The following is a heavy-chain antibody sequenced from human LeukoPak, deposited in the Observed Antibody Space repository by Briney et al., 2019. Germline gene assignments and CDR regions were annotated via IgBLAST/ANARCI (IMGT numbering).Heavy chain of an antibody. Sequence: SETLSLTCTVSGGSISSSSLYWGWIRQPPGKGLEWIGSIYYSGRTYYNPSLKSRVTISIDTSKNQFSLKLSSVTAADTAVYYCARDNSVEDTAWWFDPWGQGTLVTVSS. D-gene: IGHD4-23*01. J-gene: IGHJ5*02. CDR3: ARDNSVEDTAWWFDP. CDR1: GGSISSSSLY. CDR2: IYYSGRT. V-gene: IGHV4-39*07.